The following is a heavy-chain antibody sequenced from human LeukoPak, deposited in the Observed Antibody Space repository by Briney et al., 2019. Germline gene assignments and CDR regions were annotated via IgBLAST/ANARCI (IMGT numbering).Heavy chain of an antibody. CDR2: ISTGGTT. V-gene: IGHV3-53*01. CDR1: GFTVSTNY. J-gene: IGHJ4*02. CDR3: ARVRSDSRGWYEFDY. D-gene: IGHD6-19*01. Sequence: GGSLRLSCAASGFTVSTNYMSWVRQVSGEGLEFVSPISTGGTTDYADSVKGRFTISSDNSKNTLYLQMNSLRAEDTAVYYCARVRSDSRGWYEFDYWGQGTLVTVSS.